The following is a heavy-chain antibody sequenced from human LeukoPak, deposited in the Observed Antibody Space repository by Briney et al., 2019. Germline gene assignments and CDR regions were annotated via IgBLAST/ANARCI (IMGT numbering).Heavy chain of an antibody. V-gene: IGHV3-23*01. CDR1: GFTFSRYA. CDR3: AHPTEYSSSWYGNWFDP. Sequence: GGSLRLSCAASGFTFSRYAMSWVRQAPGKGLEWVSAISGSGGSTYYADSVKGRFTISRDNSKNTLYLQMNSLRAEDTAVYFCAHPTEYSSSWYGNWFDPWGQGTLVTVSS. D-gene: IGHD6-13*01. J-gene: IGHJ5*02. CDR2: ISGSGGST.